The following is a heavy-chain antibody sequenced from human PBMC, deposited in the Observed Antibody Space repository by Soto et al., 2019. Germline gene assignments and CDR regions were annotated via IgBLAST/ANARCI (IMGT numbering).Heavy chain of an antibody. V-gene: IGHV1-58*01. D-gene: IGHD1-26*01. CDR3: AAGLVGADYYGMDV. CDR1: GFTFTSSA. J-gene: IGHJ6*02. CDR2: IVVGSGNT. Sequence: SVKVSCKASGFTFTSSAVQWVRQARGQRLEWIGWIVVGSGNTNYAQKFQERVTITRDMSTSTAYMELSSLRSEDTTVYYCAAGLVGADYYGMDVWGQGTTVTV.